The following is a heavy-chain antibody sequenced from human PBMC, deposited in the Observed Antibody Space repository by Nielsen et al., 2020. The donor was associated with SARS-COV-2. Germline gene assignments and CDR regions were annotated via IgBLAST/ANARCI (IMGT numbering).Heavy chain of an antibody. Sequence: GESLKISCAASGFTFSDYYMSWVRQAPGKGLEWVSYTTSSGLSIYYADSVKGRFTISRDSAKNSLYLQMKSLRVEDTALYYCARSGTLDIWGQGTMVTVSS. V-gene: IGHV3-11*04. D-gene: IGHD1-26*01. CDR2: TTSSGLSI. J-gene: IGHJ3*02. CDR3: ARSGTLDI. CDR1: GFTFSDYY.